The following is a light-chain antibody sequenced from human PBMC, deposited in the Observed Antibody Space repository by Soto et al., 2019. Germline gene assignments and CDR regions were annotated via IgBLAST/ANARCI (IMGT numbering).Light chain of an antibody. CDR3: QQYGSSPIT. CDR1: QSVSSSY. Sequence: EIVLTQSPGTLSLSPGARATLSGRASQSVSSSYLAWYQQKPGQAPRLLIYGASSRATGIPDRFSGSGSGTDFTLTISILEPEDFAVYYCQQYGSSPITFGKGTRLEIK. CDR2: GAS. J-gene: IGKJ5*01. V-gene: IGKV3-20*01.